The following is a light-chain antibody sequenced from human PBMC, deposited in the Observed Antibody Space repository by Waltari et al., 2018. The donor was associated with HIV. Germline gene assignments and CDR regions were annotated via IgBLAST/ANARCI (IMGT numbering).Light chain of an antibody. CDR3: SSYTSSSTWV. Sequence: QSALTQSASVSGSPGQSITISCTGTSSDVGGYNYVPWYQQHPGKAPKLMIYDVSNRPSGVSNRFSGSKSGNTASLTISGLQAEDEADYYCSSYTSSSTWVFGGGTKLTVL. CDR2: DVS. J-gene: IGLJ3*02. V-gene: IGLV2-14*03. CDR1: SSDVGGYNY.